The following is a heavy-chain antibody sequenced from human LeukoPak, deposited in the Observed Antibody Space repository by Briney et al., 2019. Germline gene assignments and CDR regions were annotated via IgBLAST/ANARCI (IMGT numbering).Heavy chain of an antibody. V-gene: IGHV1-69*13. CDR3: ARDSGEMATTSSYLFDY. J-gene: IGHJ4*02. D-gene: IGHD5-24*01. CDR2: IIPIFGTA. CDR1: GGTFSSYA. Sequence: ASVKVSCEASGGTFSSYAISWVRQAPGQGLEWMGGIIPIFGTANYAQKFQGRVTITADESTSTAYMELSSLRSEDTAVYYCARDSGEMATTSSYLFDYWGQGTLVTVSS.